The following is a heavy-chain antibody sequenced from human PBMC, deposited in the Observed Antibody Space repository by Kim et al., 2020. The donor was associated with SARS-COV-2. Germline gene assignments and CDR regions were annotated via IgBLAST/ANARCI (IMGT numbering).Heavy chain of an antibody. V-gene: IGHV3-11*06. CDR3: ARWEGEGGYSYGSSSPLDY. D-gene: IGHD5-18*01. J-gene: IGHJ4*02. Sequence: GRLTISRDNAKNSLYLQMNSLRAEDTAVYYCARWEGEGGYSYGSSSPLDYWGQGTLVTISS.